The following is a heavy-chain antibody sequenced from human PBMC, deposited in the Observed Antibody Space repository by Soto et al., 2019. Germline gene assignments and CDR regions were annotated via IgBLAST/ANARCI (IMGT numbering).Heavy chain of an antibody. CDR2: IYWDDDK. CDR1: GFSLTTTGVG. D-gene: IGHD2-8*02. Sequence: QITLQESGPAVVRPTETLMLTCKYSGFSLTTTGVGVGWVRQTPGKALEWLAVIYWDDDKRYVSSLRDRLAIPKDPSRNQVGLVMTHMVPVDTGTYFCARRLKQSGNSWDSGGFDVWGHGKAVALS. CDR3: ARRLKQSGNSWDSGGFDV. V-gene: IGHV2-5*05. J-gene: IGHJ3*01.